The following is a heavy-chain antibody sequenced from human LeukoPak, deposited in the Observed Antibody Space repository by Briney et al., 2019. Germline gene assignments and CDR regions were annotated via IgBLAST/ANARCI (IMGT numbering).Heavy chain of an antibody. CDR1: GFDFSRYS. J-gene: IGHJ4*02. V-gene: IGHV3-48*01. Sequence: GVALGVSCGAYGFDFSRYSMSWVGQAAGEGGVWVSYIRSSGTIYYADSVKGRFTISRDTAKNSLYLQMNSLRAEDTAVYYCARFRDRDIVVVPAAGAFFDYWGQGTLVTVSS. D-gene: IGHD2-2*01. CDR2: IRSSGTI. CDR3: ARFRDRDIVVVPAAGAFFDY.